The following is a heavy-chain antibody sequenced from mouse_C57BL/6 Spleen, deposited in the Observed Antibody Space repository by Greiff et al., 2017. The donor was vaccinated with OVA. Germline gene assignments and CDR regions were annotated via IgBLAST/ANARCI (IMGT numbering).Heavy chain of an antibody. CDR2: IYPGSGNT. CDR1: GYTFTDYY. J-gene: IGHJ2*01. V-gene: IGHV1-76*01. D-gene: IGHD2-4*01. CDR3: ARSAIYDYGAFDY. Sequence: QVQLKESGAELVRPGASVKLSCKASGYTFTDYYINWVKQRPGQGLEWIARIYPGSGNTYYNEKFKGKATLTAEKSSSTAYMQLSSLTSEDSAVYFCARSAIYDYGAFDYWGQGTTLTVSS.